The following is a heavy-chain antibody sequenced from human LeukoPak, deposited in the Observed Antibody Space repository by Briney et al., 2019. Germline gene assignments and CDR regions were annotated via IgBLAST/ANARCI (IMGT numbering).Heavy chain of an antibody. CDR1: GGSISSGSYY. V-gene: IGHV4-61*02. J-gene: IGHJ3*02. Sequence: SQTLSLTCTVTGGSISSGSYYWSWIRQPAGKGLEWIGRIYTSGSTNYNASLKSRVTISVDTSKNHFSLKLSSVTAADTAVYYCARERSSGWYFAFDIWGQGTMVTVSS. CDR3: ARERSSGWYFAFDI. D-gene: IGHD6-19*01. CDR2: IYTSGST.